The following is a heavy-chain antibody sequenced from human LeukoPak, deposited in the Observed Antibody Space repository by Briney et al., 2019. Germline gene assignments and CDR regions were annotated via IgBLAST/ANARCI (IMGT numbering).Heavy chain of an antibody. V-gene: IGHV4-59*01. CDR2: IYYSGST. D-gene: IGHD3-9*01. CDR3: ARGGDDILTGYSY. J-gene: IGHJ4*02. CDR1: GGSISSYY. Sequence: PSETLSLTCTVSGGSISSYYWSWIRQPPGKGLEWIGYIYYSGSTNYNPSLKSRVTISVDTSKNQFSLKLSSVTAADTAVYYCARGGDDILTGYSYWGQGTLVTVSS.